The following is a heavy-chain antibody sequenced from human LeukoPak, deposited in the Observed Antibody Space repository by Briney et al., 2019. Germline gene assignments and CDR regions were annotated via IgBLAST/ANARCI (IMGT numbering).Heavy chain of an antibody. CDR2: TYYRSKWYN. J-gene: IGHJ5*02. Sequence: SQTLSLTCAISGDSVSSNSAAWNWIRQSPSRGLEWLGRTYYRSKWYNDYAVSVRSRIIFNPDTSKNQFSLQLNSVTPEDTAVYYCARDLQIYYYDSSGYHNWFDPWGQGTLVTVSS. D-gene: IGHD3-22*01. CDR1: GDSVSSNSAA. CDR3: ARDLQIYYYDSSGYHNWFDP. V-gene: IGHV6-1*01.